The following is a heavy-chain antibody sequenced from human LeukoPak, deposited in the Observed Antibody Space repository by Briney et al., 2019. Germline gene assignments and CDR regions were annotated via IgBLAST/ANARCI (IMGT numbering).Heavy chain of an antibody. Sequence: ASVKVSCKASGYTFSTYGISWVRQAPGQGLEWMGWISTSNGDTKYAQKLQGRVTMTTDTSTSTAYMELRNLRSDDTAVYYCAREGLGESTLDYWGQGTLVTVSS. D-gene: IGHD3-16*01. CDR3: AREGLGESTLDY. V-gene: IGHV1-18*01. CDR2: ISTSNGDT. J-gene: IGHJ4*02. CDR1: GYTFSTYG.